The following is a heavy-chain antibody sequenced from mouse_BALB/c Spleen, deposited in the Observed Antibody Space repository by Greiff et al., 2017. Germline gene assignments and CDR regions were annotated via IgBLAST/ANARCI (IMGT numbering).Heavy chain of an antibody. V-gene: IGHV5-17*02. Sequence: EVMLVESGGGLVQPGGSRKLSCAASGFTFSSFGMHWVRQAPEKGLEWVAYISSGSSTIYYADTVKGRFTISRDNPKNTLFLQMTSLRSEDTAMYYCARGKEPAGFAYWGQGTLVTVSA. CDR2: ISSGSSTI. J-gene: IGHJ3*01. CDR3: ARGKEPAGFAY. CDR1: GFTFSSFG.